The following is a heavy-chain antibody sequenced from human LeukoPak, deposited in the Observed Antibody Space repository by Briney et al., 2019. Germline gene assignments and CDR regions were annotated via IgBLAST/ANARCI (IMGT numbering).Heavy chain of an antibody. V-gene: IGHV4-4*02. CDR3: AREGFWSGNYYYYYMDV. D-gene: IGHD3-3*01. CDR1: GGSISSSNW. Sequence: PSGTLSLTCAVSGGSISSSNWWSWVRQPPGKGLEWIGEIYHSGSTNYNPSLKSRVTISVDKSKNQFSLKLSSVTAADTAVYYCAREGFWSGNYYYYYMDVWGKGTTVTVSS. CDR2: IYHSGST. J-gene: IGHJ6*03.